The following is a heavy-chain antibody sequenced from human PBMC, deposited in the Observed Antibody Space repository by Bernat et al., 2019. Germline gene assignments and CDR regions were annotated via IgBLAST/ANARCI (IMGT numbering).Heavy chain of an antibody. CDR1: GGSISSSSYY. CDR2: IYYSGST. J-gene: IGHJ3*02. Sequence: QLQLQESGPGLVKPSETLSLTCTVSGGSISSSSYYWGWIRQPPGKGLEWIGCIYYSGSTYYNPSLKSRVTISVDTSKNQFSLKVSSVTAADTAVYYGASLPRYCGGDCYRGDAFDIWGQGTMVTVSS. V-gene: IGHV4-39*01. D-gene: IGHD2-21*02. CDR3: ASLPRYCGGDCYRGDAFDI.